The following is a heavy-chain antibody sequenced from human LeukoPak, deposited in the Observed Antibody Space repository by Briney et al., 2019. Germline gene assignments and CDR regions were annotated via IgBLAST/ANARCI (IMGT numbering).Heavy chain of an antibody. CDR2: IFPGDSDT. V-gene: IGHV5-51*01. CDR1: GYSFTSYW. D-gene: IGHD1-1*01. CDR3: ARRLGTGTPEF. Sequence: GESLKISCKGSGYSFTSYWIGWVRQMPGKGLEWMGIIFPGDSDTRYSPSFQGHVTISADKSISTAYLQWNSLKASDTAIYYCARRLGTGTPEFWGQGTLVTVSS. J-gene: IGHJ4*02.